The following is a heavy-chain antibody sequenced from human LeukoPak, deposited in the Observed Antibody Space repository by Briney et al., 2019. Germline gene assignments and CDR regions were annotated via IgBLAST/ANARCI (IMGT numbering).Heavy chain of an antibody. Sequence: PSETLSLTCAVYGGSFSPYYWSWIRQPPGKGREWVGSIYYSGSTYYNPSLKSRVTISVDTSKNQFSLKLSSLTAADTAVYYCAREYGYYYGSGSYFTAWGQGTLVTVSS. V-gene: IGHV4-34*01. CDR1: GGSFSPYY. CDR2: IYYSGST. J-gene: IGHJ5*02. CDR3: AREYGYYYGSGSYFTA. D-gene: IGHD3-10*01.